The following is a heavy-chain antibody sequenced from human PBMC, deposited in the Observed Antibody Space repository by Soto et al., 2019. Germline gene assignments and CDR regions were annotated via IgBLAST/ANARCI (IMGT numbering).Heavy chain of an antibody. J-gene: IGHJ5*02. Sequence: VQLVESGGGLVKPGGSLRLSCAASGFVFSDYYMTWIRQAPGKGLEWISDISSGGAVSNFADSVRGRFTISRDNTNKSLYLKMNNMIAEYTAIYYCARRLTGITTGDWFDTWGQGTLVTVSS. V-gene: IGHV3-11*01. D-gene: IGHD1-1*01. CDR2: ISSGGAVS. CDR1: GFVFSDYY. CDR3: ARRLTGITTGDWFDT.